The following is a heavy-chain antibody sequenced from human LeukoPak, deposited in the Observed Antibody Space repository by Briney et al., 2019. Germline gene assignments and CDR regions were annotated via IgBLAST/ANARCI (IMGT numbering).Heavy chain of an antibody. V-gene: IGHV3-30-3*01. J-gene: IGHJ4*02. CDR3: ARDRNSYGYSTLDY. CDR1: GFTFSSYA. Sequence: PGGSLRLPCAASGFTFSSYAIHWVRQAPGKGLEWVAVISYDGSNKYYADSVKGRFTISRDNSKNTLYLQMNSLRAEDTAVYYCARDRNSYGYSTLDYWGQGTLVTVSS. D-gene: IGHD5-18*01. CDR2: ISYDGSNK.